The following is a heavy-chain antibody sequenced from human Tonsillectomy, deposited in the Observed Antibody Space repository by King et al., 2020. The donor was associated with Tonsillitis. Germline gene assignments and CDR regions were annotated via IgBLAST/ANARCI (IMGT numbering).Heavy chain of an antibody. CDR1: GVSFSGYY. J-gene: IGHJ3*02. V-gene: IGHV4-34*01. D-gene: IGHD3-22*01. CDR3: ARAIGNYYDSSGYAFDI. CDR2: INHHGST. Sequence: VQLQQWGAGLLKPSETLSLTCAVYGVSFSGYYWSWIRQPPGKGLEWIGEINHHGSTNYITSLKSGVTISVDTSKKQFSLKLSFVTAAETAVYYCARAIGNYYDSSGYAFDIWGQGTMVTVSS.